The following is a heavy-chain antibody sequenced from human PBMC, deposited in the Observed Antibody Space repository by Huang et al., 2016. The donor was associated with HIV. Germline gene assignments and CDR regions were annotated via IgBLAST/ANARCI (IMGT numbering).Heavy chain of an antibody. D-gene: IGHD3-3*01. V-gene: IGHV3-21*01. J-gene: IGHJ4*02. CDR1: GFTFSSYS. Sequence: EVQLVESGGGLVKPGGSLRLSCAASGFTFSSYSMKWVRQAPGKGLEWVSSISSSSSYRYYADSVKGRFTISRDNAKNSLYLQMNSLRAEDTAVYYCARAVPTPNRFGVGGFDYWGQGTLVTVSS. CDR2: ISSSSSYR. CDR3: ARAVPTPNRFGVGGFDY.